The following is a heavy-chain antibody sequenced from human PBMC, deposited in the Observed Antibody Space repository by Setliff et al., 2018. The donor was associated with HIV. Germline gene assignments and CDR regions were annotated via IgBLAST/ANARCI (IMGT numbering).Heavy chain of an antibody. CDR2: INHSGST. CDR1: GGSFSGCY. Sequence: PSETLSLTCAVYGGSFSGCYWSWIRQPPGKGLEWIGEINHSGSTNYNPSLKSRVTISVDTSKNQFSLKLSSVTAADTAVYYCARPHSTIYYYVAFDIWGQGTMVTVS. D-gene: IGHD3-22*01. CDR3: ARPHSTIYYYVAFDI. J-gene: IGHJ3*02. V-gene: IGHV4-34*01.